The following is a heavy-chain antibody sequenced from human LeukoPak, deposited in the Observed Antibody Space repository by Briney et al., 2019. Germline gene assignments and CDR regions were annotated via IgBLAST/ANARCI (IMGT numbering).Heavy chain of an antibody. D-gene: IGHD1-1*01. CDR1: GFTFSHYA. CDR3: AKELAYAYYFDV. Sequence: AGGSLRLSCAASGFTFSHYAMSWVRQAPGKGLERVSGISGSGGSTYYADSVKGRFTVSRDNSKNTLYLQMTSLRVEDTAVYYCAKELAYAYYFDVWGKGTTVTVSS. CDR2: ISGSGGST. V-gene: IGHV3-23*01. J-gene: IGHJ6*03.